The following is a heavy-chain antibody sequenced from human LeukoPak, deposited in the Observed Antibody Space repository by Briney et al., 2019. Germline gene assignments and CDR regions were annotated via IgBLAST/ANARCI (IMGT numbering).Heavy chain of an antibody. J-gene: IGHJ5*02. CDR3: ARALRELWFGELLPNWFDP. D-gene: IGHD3-10*01. V-gene: IGHV1-46*01. CDR2: INPSGGST. CDR1: GYTFTSYY. Sequence: ASVKVSCKASGYTFTSYYMHWVRQAPGQGLEWMGIINPSGGSTSYAQKFQGRVTMTRDTSTSTVYMELSRLRSDDTAVYYCARALRELWFGELLPNWFDPWGQGTLVTVSS.